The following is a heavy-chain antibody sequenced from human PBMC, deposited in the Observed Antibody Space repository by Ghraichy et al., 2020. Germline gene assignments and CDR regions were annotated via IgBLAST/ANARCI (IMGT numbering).Heavy chain of an antibody. D-gene: IGHD3-3*01. CDR1: GYTFTSYG. CDR3: AREALRFLEWSTYWYFDL. V-gene: IGHV1-18*01. CDR2: ISAYNGNT. J-gene: IGHJ2*01. Sequence: ASVKVSCKASGYTFTSYGISWVRQAPGQGLEWMGWISAYNGNTNYAQKLQGRVTMTTDTSTSTAYMELRSLRSDDTAVYYCAREALRFLEWSTYWYFDLWGRGTLVTVSS.